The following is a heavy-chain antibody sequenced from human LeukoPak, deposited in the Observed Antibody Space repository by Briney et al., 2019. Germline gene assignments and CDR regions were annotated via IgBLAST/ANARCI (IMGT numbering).Heavy chain of an antibody. Sequence: GGSQRLSCAASGFTFSSYWMHWVRQAPGKGLVWVSRINSDGSRTSYADSVKGRFTISRDSAKNTLYLQMNSLRAEDTAVYYCARVGYGGTWYVDYWGQGTLVTLSS. V-gene: IGHV3-74*01. CDR2: INSDGSRT. CDR3: ARVGYGGTWYVDY. J-gene: IGHJ4*02. D-gene: IGHD6-13*01. CDR1: GFTFSSYW.